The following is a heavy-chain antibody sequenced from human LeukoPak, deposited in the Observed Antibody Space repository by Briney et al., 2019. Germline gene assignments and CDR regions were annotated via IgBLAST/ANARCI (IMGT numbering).Heavy chain of an antibody. V-gene: IGHV1-69*13. CDR3: ARGRWSSSGYQDY. J-gene: IGHJ4*02. CDR1: GGTFSSYA. CDR2: IIPIFGTA. Sequence: ASVKVSCKASGGTFSSYAISWVRQAPGQGLEWMGGIIPIFGTANYAQKFQGRVTITADESTSTAYMELSSLRSEDTAMYYCARGRWSSSGYQDYWGRGTLVTVSS. D-gene: IGHD3-22*01.